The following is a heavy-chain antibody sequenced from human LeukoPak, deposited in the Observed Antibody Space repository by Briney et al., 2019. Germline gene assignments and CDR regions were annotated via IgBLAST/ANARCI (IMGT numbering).Heavy chain of an antibody. Sequence: GGSLRLSCAASAFTFSSYWMSWVRQAPGKGLEWVANIKQDGSEKYYVDSVKGRFTVSRDNAKNSLYLQMNSLRAEDTAVYYCARGRFYLDSSGYSSFYYWGQGTLVTVSS. D-gene: IGHD3-22*01. J-gene: IGHJ4*02. CDR3: ARGRFYLDSSGYSSFYY. CDR1: AFTFSSYW. V-gene: IGHV3-7*01. CDR2: IKQDGSEK.